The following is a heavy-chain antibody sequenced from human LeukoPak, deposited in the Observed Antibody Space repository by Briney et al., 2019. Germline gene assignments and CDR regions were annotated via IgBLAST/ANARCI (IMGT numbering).Heavy chain of an antibody. CDR2: IYPGDSAT. D-gene: IGHD7-27*01. V-gene: IGHV5-51*01. CDR3: ARQGLGSGSLGGDY. Sequence: GESLKISCKGSGYSFTNYWIAWVRQMPGKGLEWMGIIYPGDSATGYSPSFQGQVSISADKSISTAYLQWSSLKASDTAMYYCARQGLGSGSLGGDYWGQGTLVTVSS. J-gene: IGHJ4*02. CDR1: GYSFTNYW.